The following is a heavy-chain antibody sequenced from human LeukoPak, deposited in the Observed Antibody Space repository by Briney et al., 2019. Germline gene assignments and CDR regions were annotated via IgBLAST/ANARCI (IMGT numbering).Heavy chain of an antibody. V-gene: IGHV4-39*07. CDR3: ARGLRYGSGSYFDY. CDR1: GGSISSSSYY. Sequence: SETLSLTCTVSGGSISSSSYYWGWIRQPPGKGPEWIGSIYYSGSTYYNPSLKSRVTISVDTSKNQFSLKLSSVTAADTAVYYCARGLRYGSGSYFDYWGQGTLVTVSS. D-gene: IGHD3-10*01. J-gene: IGHJ4*02. CDR2: IYYSGST.